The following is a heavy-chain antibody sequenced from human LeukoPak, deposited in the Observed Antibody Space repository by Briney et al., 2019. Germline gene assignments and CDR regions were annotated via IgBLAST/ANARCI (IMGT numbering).Heavy chain of an antibody. J-gene: IGHJ4*02. CDR1: DLTFSSYS. V-gene: IGHV3-21*01. D-gene: IGHD4-17*01. Sequence: GWSLLLSCPAYDLTFSSYSLNWVRQAPGPLLDRFSSIISSSSYIYYADSVKGRFTISRDNAKNSLYLQMNSLRAEDTAVYYCARYGDLHENFDYWGQGTLVTVSS. CDR3: ARYGDLHENFDY. CDR2: IISSSSYI.